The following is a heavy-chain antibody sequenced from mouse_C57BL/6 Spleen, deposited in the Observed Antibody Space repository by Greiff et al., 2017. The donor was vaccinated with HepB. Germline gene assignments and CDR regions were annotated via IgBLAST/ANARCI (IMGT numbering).Heavy chain of an antibody. V-gene: IGHV1-69*01. CDR3: ARRGETGTDY. CDR2: IDPSDSYT. CDR1: GYTFTSYW. D-gene: IGHD4-1*01. Sequence: VQLQQPGAELVMPGASVKLSCKASGYTFTSYWMHWVKQRPGQGLEWIGEIDPSDSYTNYNQKFKGKSTLTVDKSSSTAYMQLSSLTSEDSAVYYCARRGETGTDYWGQGTTLTVSS. J-gene: IGHJ2*01.